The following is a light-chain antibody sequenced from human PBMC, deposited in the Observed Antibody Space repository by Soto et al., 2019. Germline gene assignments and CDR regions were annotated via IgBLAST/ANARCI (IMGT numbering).Light chain of an antibody. CDR1: QSIQTW. CDR3: QQYNAHPYT. Sequence: DFPMTQSPSTLSASVGDRVTITCRASQSIQTWLAWYQQKPGKTPKLLIYKASTLESGVPSRFSGSGSGTEFTLTISSMQPDDFATYYCQQYNAHPYTFGQGTKLQI. V-gene: IGKV1-5*03. CDR2: KAS. J-gene: IGKJ2*01.